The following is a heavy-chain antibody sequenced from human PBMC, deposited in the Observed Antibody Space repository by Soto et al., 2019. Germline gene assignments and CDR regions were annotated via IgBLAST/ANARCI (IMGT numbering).Heavy chain of an antibody. CDR1: AVTFTSYF. J-gene: IGHJ4*02. Sequence: ASVKVSCEAPAVTFTSYFMHWVRQAPGHGLEWIGVINPNGGSTKFAQTFQGRVTMTGDTSTSTVYMELRSLRSDDTAVYYCARDYYDSSGSIDYWGQGTLVTVSS. CDR3: ARDYYDSSGSIDY. D-gene: IGHD3-22*01. CDR2: INPNGGST. V-gene: IGHV1-46*01.